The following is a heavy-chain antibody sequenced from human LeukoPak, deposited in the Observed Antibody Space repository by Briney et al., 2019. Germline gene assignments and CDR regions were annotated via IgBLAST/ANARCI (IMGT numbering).Heavy chain of an antibody. CDR2: IYHGGST. CDR1: GGSISSGYY. V-gene: IGHV4-38-2*02. Sequence: SETLSLTCTVSGGSISSGYYWGWIRQPPGKGLEWIGAIYHGGSTNYNPSLKSRVTISVDKSKNQFSLKLTSVTAADTAVYYCARVSAIAAAGNIFDMWGQGTMVTVSS. CDR3: ARVSAIAAAGNIFDM. J-gene: IGHJ3*02. D-gene: IGHD6-13*01.